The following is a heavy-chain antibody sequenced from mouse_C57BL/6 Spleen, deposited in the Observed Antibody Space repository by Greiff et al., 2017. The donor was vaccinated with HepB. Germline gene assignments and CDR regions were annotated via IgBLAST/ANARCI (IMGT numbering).Heavy chain of an antibody. D-gene: IGHD2-3*01. J-gene: IGHJ3*01. CDR3: ARGLYDGYYVLAY. V-gene: IGHV5-12*01. CDR1: GFTFSDYY. CDR2: ISNGGGST. Sequence: EVQGVESGGGLVQPGGSLKLSCAASGFTFSDYYMYWVRQTPEKRLEWVAYISNGGGSTYYPDTVKGRFTISRDNAKNTLYLQMSRLKSEDTAMYYCARGLYDGYYVLAYWGQGTLVTVSA.